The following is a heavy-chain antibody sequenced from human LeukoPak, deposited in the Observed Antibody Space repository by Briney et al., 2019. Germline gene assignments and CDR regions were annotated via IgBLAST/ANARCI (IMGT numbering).Heavy chain of an antibody. V-gene: IGHV1-18*01. CDR1: GYTFTSYG. D-gene: IGHD6-6*01. CDR2: ISAYNGNT. Sequence: GASVMVSCKASGYTFTSYGISWVRQAPGQGLEWMGWISAYNGNTNYAQKLQGRVTMTTDTSTSTAYMELRSLRSDDTAVYYCARDGPYSSSSGVFDYWGQGTLVTVSS. CDR3: ARDGPYSSSSGVFDY. J-gene: IGHJ4*02.